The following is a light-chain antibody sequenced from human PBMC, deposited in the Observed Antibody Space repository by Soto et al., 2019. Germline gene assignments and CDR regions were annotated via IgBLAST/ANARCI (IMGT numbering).Light chain of an antibody. J-gene: IGKJ1*01. CDR3: QQYNSWT. CDR2: KAS. CDR1: QSVSTW. V-gene: IGKV1-5*03. Sequence: DIQMTQSPSTLSASVGDRVTTTCRASQSVSTWLAWYQQKPGRAPKLLIYKASNLESGVPSRFTGSGSGTEFTLTISSLQPDDFATYYCQQYNSWTFGQGTKV.